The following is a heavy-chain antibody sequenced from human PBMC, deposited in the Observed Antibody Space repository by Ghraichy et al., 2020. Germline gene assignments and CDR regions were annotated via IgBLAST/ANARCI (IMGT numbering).Heavy chain of an antibody. Sequence: GGSLRLSCAASGFIFSNYAMNWVRQAPGKGLEWVSAISGSDDNKFYAYSMKGRFTISRDNSKNTLYLQMNSLRAEDTAIYYCAKDPGMSSSLEFGMDVWGQGTTVTVAS. CDR2: ISGSDDNK. V-gene: IGHV3-23*01. J-gene: IGHJ6*02. CDR3: AKDPGMSSSLEFGMDV. CDR1: GFIFSNYA. D-gene: IGHD3-3*02.